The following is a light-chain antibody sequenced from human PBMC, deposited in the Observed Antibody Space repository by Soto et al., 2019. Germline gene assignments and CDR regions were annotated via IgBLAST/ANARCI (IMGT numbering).Light chain of an antibody. Sequence: DIQMTQSPSTLSASVGDRVTITCRAGQSISSWLAWYQQKPGKAPKLLIYKASSLESGVPSRFSGSGSGTEFTLTISSLQPDDFATYYCQQYNSYPSTFGQGTKLEIK. CDR1: QSISSW. V-gene: IGKV1-5*03. J-gene: IGKJ2*01. CDR3: QQYNSYPST. CDR2: KAS.